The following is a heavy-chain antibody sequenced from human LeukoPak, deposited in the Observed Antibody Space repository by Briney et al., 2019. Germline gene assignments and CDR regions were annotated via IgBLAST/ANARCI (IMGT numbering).Heavy chain of an antibody. CDR1: GDSISSHY. V-gene: IGHV4-59*11. J-gene: IGHJ4*02. Sequence: SETLSLTCTVSGDSISSHYWSWIRQPPGKGLEWIGCIYCSGSTNYNPSLKSRVTISVDTSNDQFSLKLSSVTAADTAVYFCARERLIAGATVFDYWGQGTLATVSS. CDR3: ARERLIAGATVFDY. CDR2: IYCSGST. D-gene: IGHD1-26*01.